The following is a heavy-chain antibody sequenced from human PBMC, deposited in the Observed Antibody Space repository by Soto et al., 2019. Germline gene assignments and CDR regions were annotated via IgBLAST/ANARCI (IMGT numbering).Heavy chain of an antibody. Sequence: ASVKVSCKASGYTFTSYGISWVRQAPGQGLEWMGWISAYNGNTNYAQKLQGRVTMTTDTSTSTAYMELRSLRSDDTAVYYCARYYNYDILTGPKEILYYYYGMDVWGQGTTVTVSS. CDR2: ISAYNGNT. D-gene: IGHD3-9*01. CDR3: ARYYNYDILTGPKEILYYYYGMDV. V-gene: IGHV1-18*01. CDR1: GYTFTSYG. J-gene: IGHJ6*02.